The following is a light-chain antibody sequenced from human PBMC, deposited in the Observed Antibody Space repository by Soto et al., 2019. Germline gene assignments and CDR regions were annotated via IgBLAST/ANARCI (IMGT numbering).Light chain of an antibody. Sequence: IQLTQSPSSLSASVGDRVTITCRASQGVSSFLAWYQQKPGKAPKLLIYTISTLQSGVPSRFSGSGSGTVFTLTIGSLEPEDSAVYYCQQRKHWPPITFGQGTRLEIK. CDR3: QQRKHWPPIT. CDR1: QGVSSF. J-gene: IGKJ5*01. V-gene: IGKV1-9*01. CDR2: TIS.